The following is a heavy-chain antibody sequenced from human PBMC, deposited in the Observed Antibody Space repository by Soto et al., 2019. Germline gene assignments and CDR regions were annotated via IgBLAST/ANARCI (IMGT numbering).Heavy chain of an antibody. V-gene: IGHV3-21*01. CDR3: ARDRPVDTANFDY. D-gene: IGHD5-18*01. J-gene: IGHJ4*02. CDR2: ISSSSSYI. Sequence: LRLSCAASGFTFSSYSMNWVRQAPGKGLEWVSSISSSSSYIYYADSVKGRFTISRDNAKNSLYLQMNSLRAEDTAVYYCARDRPVDTANFDYWGQGTQVTVSS. CDR1: GFTFSSYS.